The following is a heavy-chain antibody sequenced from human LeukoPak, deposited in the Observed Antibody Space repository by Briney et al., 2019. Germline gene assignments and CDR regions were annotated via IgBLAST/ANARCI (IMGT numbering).Heavy chain of an antibody. Sequence: PGGSLRLSCAASGFTFSRYAMNWVRQAPGKGLEWVSYISTGGDNRFYADSLKGRFTVSRDNAKNSPFLQMDSLRAEDTAVYYCARSFCTSATCLKGHYYYVMDVWGQGTTVTVSS. V-gene: IGHV3-21*01. J-gene: IGHJ6*02. D-gene: IGHD2-8*01. CDR2: ISTGGDNR. CDR1: GFTFSRYA. CDR3: ARSFCTSATCLKGHYYYVMDV.